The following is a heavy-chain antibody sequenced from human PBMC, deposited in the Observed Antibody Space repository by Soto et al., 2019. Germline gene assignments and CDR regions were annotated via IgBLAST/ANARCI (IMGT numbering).Heavy chain of an antibody. Sequence: SETLSLTCSVSGVTMRYGAYSWNWIRQSPGKGLEWLGYISHIETTYYNPSFRSRLSLSIDRTRNQFFLSLSSMTAADKAVYYSVRGGGYDSFDFWGQGIQVTVSS. J-gene: IGHJ4*02. D-gene: IGHD2-15*01. CDR2: ISHIETT. V-gene: IGHV4-30-2*06. CDR1: GVTMRYGAYS. CDR3: VRGGGYDSFDF.